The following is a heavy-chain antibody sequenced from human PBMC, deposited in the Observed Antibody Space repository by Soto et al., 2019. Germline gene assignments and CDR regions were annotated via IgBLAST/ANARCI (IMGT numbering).Heavy chain of an antibody. CDR1: GFTFSDYY. Sequence: GGSLRLSCAASGFTFSDYYMSWIRQAPGKGLEWVSYITSSSSYTNYAGSVKGRFTVSRDNAKNSLYLQMNSLRAEDTAVYYCARDSRIVARPAMGSVGFDPWGQGTLVT. V-gene: IGHV3-11*06. J-gene: IGHJ5*02. D-gene: IGHD2-2*01. CDR2: ITSSSSYT. CDR3: ARDSRIVARPAMGSVGFDP.